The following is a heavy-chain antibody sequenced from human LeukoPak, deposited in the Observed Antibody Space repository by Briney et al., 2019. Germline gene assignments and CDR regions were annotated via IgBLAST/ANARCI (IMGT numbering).Heavy chain of an antibody. CDR2: IYHSGNT. Sequence: SETLSLTCTVSGYSISSGYYWGWIRQPPGKGLEWIGSIYHSGNTYFNPSLKSRITISVDTSKNQFSLKLSSVTAADTAVYYCARDLVTTPNWFDPWGQEPWSPSPQ. CDR1: GYSISSGYY. CDR3: ARDLVTTPNWFDP. D-gene: IGHD4-17*01. V-gene: IGHV4-38-2*02. J-gene: IGHJ5*02.